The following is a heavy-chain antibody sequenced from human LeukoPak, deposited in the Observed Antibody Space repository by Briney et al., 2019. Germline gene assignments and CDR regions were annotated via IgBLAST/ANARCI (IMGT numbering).Heavy chain of an antibody. D-gene: IGHD6-6*01. J-gene: IGHJ3*02. CDR2: IYYSGST. CDR3: ARTYSSSGLWALDI. V-gene: IGHV4-61*01. Sequence: SETLSLTCTVSGGSISSSSYYWSWIRQPPGKGLEWIGYIYYSGSTNYIPSLKSRVTISLDTSRNQFSLKLSSVTAADTAVYYCARTYSSSGLWALDIWGQGTMVTVSS. CDR1: GGSISSSSYY.